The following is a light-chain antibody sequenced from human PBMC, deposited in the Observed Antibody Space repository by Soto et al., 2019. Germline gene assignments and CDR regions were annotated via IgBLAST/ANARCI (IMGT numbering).Light chain of an antibody. J-gene: IGKJ1*01. CDR2: DAY. CDR3: HQYNNWPQT. V-gene: IGKV3D-15*01. CDR1: QSVTSY. Sequence: ENVLAPSRATRSLSTGDRATLSCRASQSVTSYLAWYQQKPGHAPRLLIYDAYKRTAGYPARFRGSGSATEFTLTISSLQSEDSAVYYCHQYNNWPQTFGQGTKV.